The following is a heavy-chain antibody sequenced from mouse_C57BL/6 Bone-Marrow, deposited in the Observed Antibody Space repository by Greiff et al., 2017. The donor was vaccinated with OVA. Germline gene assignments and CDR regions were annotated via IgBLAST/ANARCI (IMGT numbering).Heavy chain of an antibody. CDR3: AIFYDYEKRYYAMDY. CDR2: IDPSDSET. V-gene: IGHV1-52*01. D-gene: IGHD2-4*01. CDR1: GYTFTSYW. J-gene: IGHJ4*01. Sequence: VQLQQSGAELVRPGSSVKLSCKASGYTFTSYWMHWVKQRPIQGLEWIGNIDPSDSETPYNQKFKDKATLTVDKSSSTAYMQLSSLTSEDSAVYYCAIFYDYEKRYYAMDYWGQETSVTVSS.